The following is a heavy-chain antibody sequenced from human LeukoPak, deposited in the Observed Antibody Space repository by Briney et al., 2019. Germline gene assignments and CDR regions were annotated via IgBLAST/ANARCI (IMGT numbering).Heavy chain of an antibody. J-gene: IGHJ4*02. D-gene: IGHD3-22*01. CDR1: AFTLSINY. CDR3: ASLIPFYLDSSDYPGGC. V-gene: IGHV3-53*01. Sequence: GGSLRLSCAGSAFTLSINYMSWVRQAPGKGLEWVSLIDKDGTTNYADSVRGRFTISRDHSKNTLYLQLNSLRVEDTAVYYCASLIPFYLDSSDYPGGCWGQGTLVTVSS. CDR2: IDKDGTT.